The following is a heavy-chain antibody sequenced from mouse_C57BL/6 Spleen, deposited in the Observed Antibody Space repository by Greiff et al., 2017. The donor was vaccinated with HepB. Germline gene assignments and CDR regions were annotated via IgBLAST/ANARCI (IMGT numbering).Heavy chain of an antibody. J-gene: IGHJ3*01. CDR3: ARSEAARFRFAY. V-gene: IGHV1-26*01. Sequence: EVQLQQSGPELVKPGASVKISCKASGYTFTDYYMNWVKQSHGKSLEWIGDINPNNGGTSYNQKFKGKATLTVDKSSSTAYMELRSLTSEDSAVYYCARSEAARFRFAYWGQGTLVTVSA. CDR1: GYTFTDYY. D-gene: IGHD3-1*01. CDR2: INPNNGGT.